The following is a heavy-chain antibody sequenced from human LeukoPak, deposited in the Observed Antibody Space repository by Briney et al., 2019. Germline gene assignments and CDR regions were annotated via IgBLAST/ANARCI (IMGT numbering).Heavy chain of an antibody. CDR1: GGTLSSHA. CDR2: ISAYNGNT. Sequence: ASVKVSCKASGGTLSSHAISWVRQAPGQGLEWMGWISAYNGNTNYAQKLQGRVTMTTDTSTSTAYMELRSLRSDDTAVYYCARDRSEFDYWGQGTLVTVSS. CDR3: ARDRSEFDY. V-gene: IGHV1-18*01. J-gene: IGHJ4*02.